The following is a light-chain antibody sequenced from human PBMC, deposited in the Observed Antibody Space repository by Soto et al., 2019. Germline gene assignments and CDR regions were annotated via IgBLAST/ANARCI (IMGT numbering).Light chain of an antibody. CDR1: SNDVGGYNY. J-gene: IGLJ1*01. V-gene: IGLV2-11*01. CDR2: DVN. CDR3: CSYAGSDTPYV. Sequence: QSFLTQPRSVSGSPGQSVTISCTGTSNDVGGYNYVSWYQQHPGKAPKLIIFDVNQRPSGVPDRFSGSKSGNTASLTISGLQPEDEADYFCCSYAGSDTPYVFGIGTKVTVL.